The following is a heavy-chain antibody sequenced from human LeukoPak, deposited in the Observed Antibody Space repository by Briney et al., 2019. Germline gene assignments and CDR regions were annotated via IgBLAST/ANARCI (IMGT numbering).Heavy chain of an antibody. J-gene: IGHJ4*02. CDR1: GFTFSDYW. CDR2: IKQDGSTK. D-gene: IGHD3-10*01. CDR3: AKDLAGGAFDY. V-gene: IGHV3-7*03. Sequence: GGSLRLSCAASGFTFSDYWMTWVRQAPGRGLEWVANIKQDGSTKYYVDSLKGRFTISRDNAKNSLYLQMNSLRAEDTALYYCAKDLAGGAFDYWGQGTLVTVSS.